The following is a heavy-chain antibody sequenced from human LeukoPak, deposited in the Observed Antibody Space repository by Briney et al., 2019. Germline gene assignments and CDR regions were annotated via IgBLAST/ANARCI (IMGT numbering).Heavy chain of an antibody. Sequence: SETLSLTCSVSGVSMSTYFWSWIRQPPGKVLEWLAFIHYTGETNYNPSLRSRLTISVDTSKNQFSLRLSSLTAADTAIYYCARDIYGSGYGYFDQWGQGALVTVSS. CDR2: IHYTGET. J-gene: IGHJ4*02. V-gene: IGHV4-59*01. D-gene: IGHD3-10*01. CDR3: ARDIYGSGYGYFDQ. CDR1: GVSMSTYF.